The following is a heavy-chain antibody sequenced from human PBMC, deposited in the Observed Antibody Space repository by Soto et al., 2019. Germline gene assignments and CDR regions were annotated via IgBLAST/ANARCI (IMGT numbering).Heavy chain of an antibody. V-gene: IGHV4-59*01. CDR2: IYYSGST. D-gene: IGHD6-13*01. J-gene: IGHJ3*02. CDR1: GGSISSYY. CDR3: AREYRKWVSSWADVFDI. Sequence: SSETLSLTCTVSGGSISSYYWSWIRQPPGKGLEWIGYIYYSGSTNYNPSLKSRVTISVDTSKNQFSLKLSSVTAADTAVYYCAREYRKWVSSWADVFDICGQGTMVTVSS.